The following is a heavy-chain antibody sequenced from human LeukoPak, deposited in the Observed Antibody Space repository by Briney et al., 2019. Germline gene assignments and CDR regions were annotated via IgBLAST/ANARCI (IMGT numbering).Heavy chain of an antibody. V-gene: IGHV1-69*05. CDR2: IIPIFGTA. Sequence: ASVKVSCKASGGTFSSYAISWVRQAPGQGLEWMGGIIPIFGTANYAQKFQGRVTITTDESTSTAYMELSSLRSEDTAVYYCARARDFWSGDRVWFDPWGQGTLVTVSS. D-gene: IGHD3-3*01. CDR1: GGTFSSYA. CDR3: ARARDFWSGDRVWFDP. J-gene: IGHJ5*02.